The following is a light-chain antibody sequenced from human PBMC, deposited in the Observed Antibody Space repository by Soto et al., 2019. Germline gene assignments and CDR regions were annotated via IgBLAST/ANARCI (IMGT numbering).Light chain of an antibody. Sequence: QSALTQPASVSGSPGQSITISCTGTSSDVGSHNLVSWYRQYPGKAPKLMIYDGSERPSGVSNRFSASKCGNTASLTISGLKAEDEADYYCWSYAGADTWVFGGGTKLTVL. CDR2: DGS. CDR3: WSYAGADTWV. V-gene: IGLV2-23*01. CDR1: SSDVGSHNL. J-gene: IGLJ3*02.